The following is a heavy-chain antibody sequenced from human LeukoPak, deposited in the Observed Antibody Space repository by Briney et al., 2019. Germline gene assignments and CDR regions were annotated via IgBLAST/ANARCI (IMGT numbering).Heavy chain of an antibody. J-gene: IGHJ6*03. D-gene: IGHD3-3*01. CDR2: IYCSGST. Sequence: SETPSLARTVSGASISSSCWSSIRQPPGKGLEWIGYIYCSGSTNYNPSLKSRVTISVDTSKNQFSLKLSSVTAADTAVYYCARAPTPRLFLYSYYYFDDWGKGTTVTVSS. CDR1: GASISSSC. CDR3: ARAPTPRLFLYSYYYFDD. V-gene: IGHV4-59*01.